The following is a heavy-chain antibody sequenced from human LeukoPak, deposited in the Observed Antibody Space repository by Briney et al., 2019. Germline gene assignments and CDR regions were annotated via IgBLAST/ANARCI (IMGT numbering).Heavy chain of an antibody. CDR1: GFTFSNFW. CDR2: INSDGSST. V-gene: IGHV3-74*01. Sequence: GGSLRLSCAASGFTFSNFWMHWVRQAPGKGRVWVSLINSDGSSTNYADSAKGRFTIYRDNAKNTLYLQMNSLRAEDTAVYYCARDYGDAFDVWGQGTMVTVSS. D-gene: IGHD4-17*01. CDR3: ARDYGDAFDV. J-gene: IGHJ3*01.